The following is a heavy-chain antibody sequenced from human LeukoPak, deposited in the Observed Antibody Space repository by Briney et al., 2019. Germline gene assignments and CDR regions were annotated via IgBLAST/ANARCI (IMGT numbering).Heavy chain of an antibody. CDR2: IHTSGST. D-gene: IGHD2-15*01. CDR1: GGSISSYY. Sequence: SETLSLTCTVSGGSISSYYWNWLRQPAGKGLEWLGRIHTSGSTNYNPSLKSRVTMSVDTSKNKFSLKLSSVTAADTAVYYCARVICSGGSCRFDYWGQGTLVTVSS. V-gene: IGHV4-4*07. CDR3: ARVICSGGSCRFDY. J-gene: IGHJ4*02.